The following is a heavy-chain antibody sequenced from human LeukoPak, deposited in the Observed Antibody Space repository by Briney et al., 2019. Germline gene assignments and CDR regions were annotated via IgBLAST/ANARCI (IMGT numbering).Heavy chain of an antibody. J-gene: IGHJ3*02. Sequence: SVKVSCKASGGTFSSYAISWVRQAPGQGLEWMGGTSPMFGIPNYAQQFQGRVTMNTDESTVTAFMELRGLRSEDTAVYYCARVMHCSLSSCPPHGAFDIWGQGTVVSVSS. V-gene: IGHV1-69*05. D-gene: IGHD2-2*01. CDR2: TSPMFGIP. CDR1: GGTFSSYA. CDR3: ARVMHCSLSSCPPHGAFDI.